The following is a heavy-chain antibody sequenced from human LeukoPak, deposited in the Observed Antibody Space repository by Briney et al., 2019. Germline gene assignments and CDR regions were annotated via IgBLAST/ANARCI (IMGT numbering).Heavy chain of an antibody. V-gene: IGHV1-18*01. J-gene: IGHJ5*02. CDR2: ISAYNGNT. Sequence: GASVKVSCKASGYTFTSYGISWVRQAPGQGLEWMGWISAYNGNTNYAQKLQGRVTMTRDTSISTAYMELSRLRSDDTAVYYCAGDGAPIYTITMVRTLPYNWFDPWGQGTLVTVSS. CDR1: GYTFTSYG. CDR3: AGDGAPIYTITMVRTLPYNWFDP. D-gene: IGHD3-10*01.